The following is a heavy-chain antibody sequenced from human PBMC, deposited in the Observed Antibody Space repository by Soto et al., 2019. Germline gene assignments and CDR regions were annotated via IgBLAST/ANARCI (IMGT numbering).Heavy chain of an antibody. D-gene: IGHD2-2*01. J-gene: IGHJ6*02. CDR2: ISYDGSNK. Sequence: QVQLVESGGGVVQPGRSLRLSCAASGFTFSSYAMHWVRQAPGKGLEWVAVISYDGSNKYYADSVKGRFTISRDNSKNTLYLQMNSLRAEDTAVYYCARDQGCISTSCSAAYYYYGMDVWGQGTTVTVSS. V-gene: IGHV3-30-3*01. CDR3: ARDQGCISTSCSAAYYYYGMDV. CDR1: GFTFSSYA.